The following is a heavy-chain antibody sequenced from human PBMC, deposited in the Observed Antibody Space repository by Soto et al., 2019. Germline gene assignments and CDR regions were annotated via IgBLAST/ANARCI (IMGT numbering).Heavy chain of an antibody. D-gene: IGHD6-13*01. CDR3: SRSRGIAAVEDP. Sequence: SETLSLTCTVSGDSINNGNYFWSWIRQHPGKGLEWIGYINYSGTTYYNPSLKSRVSISVDTSKNQFSLNLYSVIAADTAVYYCSRSRGIAAVEDPWGQGTLVTVSS. V-gene: IGHV4-31*03. CDR1: GDSINNGNYF. J-gene: IGHJ5*02. CDR2: INYSGTT.